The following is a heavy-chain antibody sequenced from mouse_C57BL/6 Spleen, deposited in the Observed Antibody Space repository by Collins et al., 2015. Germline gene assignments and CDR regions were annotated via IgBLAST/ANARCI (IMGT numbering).Heavy chain of an antibody. CDR2: INSNGGST. V-gene: IGHV5-6-3*01. J-gene: IGHJ3*01. Sequence: EVQAGGVWGGLVQPGGSLKLSCAASGFTFSSYGMSWVRQTPDKRLELVATINSNGGSTYYPDSVKGRFTISRDNAKNTLYLQMSSLKSEDTAMYYCERFAYWGQGTLVTVSA. CDR3: ERFAY. CDR1: GFTFSSYG.